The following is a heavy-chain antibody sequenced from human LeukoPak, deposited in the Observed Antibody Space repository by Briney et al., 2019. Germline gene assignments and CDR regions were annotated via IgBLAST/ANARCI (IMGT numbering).Heavy chain of an antibody. J-gene: IGHJ4*02. CDR3: ARDFSYDVKGAFEY. V-gene: IGHV3-30*02. CDR2: LRYDGSDK. D-gene: IGHD3-3*01. Sequence: PGGSLRLSCAASGFTFSRFGMHWVRQAPGKGLEWVAFLRYDGSDKEYAESVKGRFIISRDNSKNTLYVQMDSLRIEDTSVYFCARDFSYDVKGAFEYWGQGTLVTVSS. CDR1: GFTFSRFG.